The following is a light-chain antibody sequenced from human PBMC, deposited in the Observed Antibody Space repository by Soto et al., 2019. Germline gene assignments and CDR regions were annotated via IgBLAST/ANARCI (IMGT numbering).Light chain of an antibody. J-gene: IGLJ1*01. V-gene: IGLV2-14*01. Sequence: QSVLTQPASVSGSPGQSITISCTGTSSDVGGYNYVSWYQQHPGKAPKLMIYDVSNRPSGVSNRFSGSKSGNTASLTISGLQAEDEADYYCSSSTSSSILYVFGTGTKVTVL. CDR2: DVS. CDR1: SSDVGGYNY. CDR3: SSSTSSSILYV.